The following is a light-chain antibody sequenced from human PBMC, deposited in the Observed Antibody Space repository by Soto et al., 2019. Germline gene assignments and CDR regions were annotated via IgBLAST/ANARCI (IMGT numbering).Light chain of an antibody. Sequence: QSVLTQPPSVSGTPGQRVTMSCSGSSSNIGTNIVSWYQQLPGTAPKLLIFGNSHRPAGVPDRFSGSKSGSSASLAISELQSEGEADYYCAAWDDSLNGYLMFGGGTKVTVL. J-gene: IGLJ3*02. V-gene: IGLV1-44*01. CDR2: GNS. CDR1: SSNIGTNI. CDR3: AAWDDSLNGYLM.